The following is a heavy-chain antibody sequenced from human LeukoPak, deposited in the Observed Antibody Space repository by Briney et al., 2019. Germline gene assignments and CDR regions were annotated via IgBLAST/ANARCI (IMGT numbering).Heavy chain of an antibody. CDR1: GFTFSSYW. Sequence: GGSLRLSCAASGFTFSSYWMSWVRQAPGKGLEWVANIKQDGSEKYYVDSVKGRFTISRDNAKNPLYLQMNSLRAEDTAVYYCARAENCSGGSCYFYYYYYYGMDVWGKGTTVTVSS. V-gene: IGHV3-7*03. J-gene: IGHJ6*04. CDR2: IKQDGSEK. CDR3: ARAENCSGGSCYFYYYYYYGMDV. D-gene: IGHD2-15*01.